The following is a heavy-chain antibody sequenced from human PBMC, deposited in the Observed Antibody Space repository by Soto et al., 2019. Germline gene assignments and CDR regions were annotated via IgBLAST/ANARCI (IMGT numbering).Heavy chain of an antibody. J-gene: IGHJ4*02. Sequence: EVQLVESGGGLVQPGESLRLSCAASGLTFRSYWMHWVRQAPGKGLVWVSRINTDGSVAMYVDSVKGRFTISRDNAENTLYLHMNSLRAEDTAVYYCVRDMQLWLLDSWGQGTLVTVSS. CDR2: INTDGSVA. CDR3: VRDMQLWLLDS. CDR1: GLTFRSYW. V-gene: IGHV3-74*03. D-gene: IGHD2-21*01.